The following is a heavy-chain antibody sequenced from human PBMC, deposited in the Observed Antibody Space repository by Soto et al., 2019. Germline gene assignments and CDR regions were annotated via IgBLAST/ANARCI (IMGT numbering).Heavy chain of an antibody. CDR2: IIPIFGTA. CDR1: GGTISSYT. D-gene: IGHD3-3*01. J-gene: IGHJ1*01. V-gene: IGHV1-69*12. CDR3: ARVHGAYYDFWSGPLQH. Sequence: QVQLVQSGAEVKKPGSSVKVSCKASGGTISSYTISWVRQAPGQGLEWMGGIIPIFGTANYAQKFQGRVTITADESTSTAYMELSSLRSEDTAVDYCARVHGAYYDFWSGPLQHWGQGTLVTVSS.